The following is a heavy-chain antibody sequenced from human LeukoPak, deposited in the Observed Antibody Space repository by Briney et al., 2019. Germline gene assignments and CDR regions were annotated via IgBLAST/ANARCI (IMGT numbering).Heavy chain of an antibody. V-gene: IGHV4-59*08. CDR3: ARLAAISGSDYPDD. D-gene: IGHD1-26*01. Sequence: PSETLSLTCTVSGVSISSYYWSWIRQPPGKGLEWIGYIFYSGNTIYNPSLRSRVTISADMSKNHFSLRLRSVTAADTAVYYCARLAAISGSDYPDDWGQGTLVTVSS. J-gene: IGHJ4*02. CDR1: GVSISSYY. CDR2: IFYSGNT.